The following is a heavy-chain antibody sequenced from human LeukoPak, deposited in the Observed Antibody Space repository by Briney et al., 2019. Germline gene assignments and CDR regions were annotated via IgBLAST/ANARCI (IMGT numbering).Heavy chain of an antibody. CDR2: IKQDGSEK. D-gene: IGHD2-2*01. Sequence: GGSLRLSCAASGFTFSSYWMSWVRQAPGKGLEWVANIKQDGSEKYYVDSVKGRFTISRDNAKNSLYLQMNSLRAEDTAVYYCARVGVVVPAAIEITAQGAFDIWGQGTMVTVSS. CDR3: ARVGVVVPAAIEITAQGAFDI. V-gene: IGHV3-7*01. CDR1: GFTFSSYW. J-gene: IGHJ3*02.